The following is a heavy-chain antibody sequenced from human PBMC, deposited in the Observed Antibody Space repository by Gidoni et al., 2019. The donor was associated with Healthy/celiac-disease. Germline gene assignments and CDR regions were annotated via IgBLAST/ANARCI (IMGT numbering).Heavy chain of an antibody. J-gene: IGHJ6*02. Sequence: QVQLVESGGGVVQPGRSLRLSCAASGFTFSSYAMHWFRQAPGKGLEWVAVISYEGSNKYYADSVKGRFTISRDNSKNTLYLQMNSLRAEDTAVYYCARDTDIVVVPAAMSYYYGMDVWGQGTTVTVSS. CDR1: GFTFSSYA. CDR3: ARDTDIVVVPAAMSYYYGMDV. D-gene: IGHD2-2*01. V-gene: IGHV3-30-3*01. CDR2: ISYEGSNK.